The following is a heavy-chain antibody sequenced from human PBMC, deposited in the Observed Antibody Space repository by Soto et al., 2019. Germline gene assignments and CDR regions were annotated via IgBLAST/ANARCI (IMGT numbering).Heavy chain of an antibody. CDR3: ARAWYCSRGTCFHVICDY. V-gene: IGHV1-46*01. CDR1: GYTFTTYY. D-gene: IGHD2-15*01. CDR2: INPNGGST. Sequence: QVQLVQSGAEVQRPGASVKVSCKASGYTFTTYYMHWVRQAPGQGLEWLGIINPNGGSTTYAQKSQSRVLMTRDRSTSTLYLELSSLRSEATAVYYCARAWYCSRGTCFHVICDYWGQGALVTVS. J-gene: IGHJ4*02.